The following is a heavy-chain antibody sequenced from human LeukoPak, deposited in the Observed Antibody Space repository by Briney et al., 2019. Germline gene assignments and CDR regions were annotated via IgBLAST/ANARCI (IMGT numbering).Heavy chain of an antibody. V-gene: IGHV3-23*01. J-gene: IGHJ4*02. CDR2: ISGSGGST. Sequence: GGSLRLSCAASGFTFSSYSMNWVRQAPGKGLEWVSAISGSGGSTYYADSVKGRFTISRDNSKNTLYLQMNSLRAEDTAVYYCAKGPGPGYSSSWYSDYWGQGTLVTVSS. D-gene: IGHD6-13*01. CDR1: GFTFSSYS. CDR3: AKGPGPGYSSSWYSDY.